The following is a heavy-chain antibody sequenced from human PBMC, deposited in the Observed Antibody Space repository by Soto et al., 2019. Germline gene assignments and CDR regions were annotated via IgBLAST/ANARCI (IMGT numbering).Heavy chain of an antibody. Sequence: SETLSLTCTVSGGSISSSSYYWCWIRHPPGKGLEWIGSIYYSGSTYYNPSLKSRVTISVDTSKNQFSLKLSSVTAADTAVYYCARSVGRCGRGAEWCMLYEFYYYYGMDVWGQGTTVTVS. D-gene: IGHD2-8*01. V-gene: IGHV4-39*01. CDR3: ARSVGRCGRGAEWCMLYEFYYYYGMDV. J-gene: IGHJ6*02. CDR1: GGSISSSSYY. CDR2: IYYSGST.